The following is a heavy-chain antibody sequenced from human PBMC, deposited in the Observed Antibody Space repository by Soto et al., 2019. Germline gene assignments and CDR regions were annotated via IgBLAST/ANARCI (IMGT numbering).Heavy chain of an antibody. D-gene: IGHD1-7*01. CDR3: ASRDPGTSVDY. CDR1: GGSFTSNNW. V-gene: IGHV4-4*02. J-gene: IGHJ4*02. Sequence: SETLSLTCAVSGGSFTSNNWWTWVRQPPGQGLEWIGEIYRTGSTNYNPPLKSRATISLDKSENQFSLKVTSLTAADTAVYYCASRDPGTSVDYWGQGTLVTVSS. CDR2: IYRTGST.